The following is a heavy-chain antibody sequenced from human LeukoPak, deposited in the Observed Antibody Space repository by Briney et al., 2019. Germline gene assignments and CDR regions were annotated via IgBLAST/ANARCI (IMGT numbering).Heavy chain of an antibody. CDR3: AKAIANDYGDDEYFQH. CDR1: GFTFSSYG. Sequence: GGSLRLSCAASGFTFSSYGMHWVRQAPGKGLEWVAVISYDGSNKYYADSVKGRFTISRDNPKNTLYLQMNSLRAEDTAVYYCAKAIANDYGDDEYFQHWGQGTLVTVSS. D-gene: IGHD4-17*01. J-gene: IGHJ1*01. V-gene: IGHV3-30*18. CDR2: ISYDGSNK.